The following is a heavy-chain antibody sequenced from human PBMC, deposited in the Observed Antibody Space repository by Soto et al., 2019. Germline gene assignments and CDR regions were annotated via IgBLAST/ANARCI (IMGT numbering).Heavy chain of an antibody. Sequence: QVQLQESGPGLVKPSETLSLTCTVSGGSVSSGSYYWSWIRQPPGKELEWIGYIYYSGSTNYNPSLKSRVTISVDTSKNQFSLKLSSVTAADTAVYYCASQYYYGSGSLDYWGQGTLVTVSS. J-gene: IGHJ4*02. CDR2: IYYSGST. D-gene: IGHD3-10*01. CDR1: GGSVSSGSYY. CDR3: ASQYYYGSGSLDY. V-gene: IGHV4-61*01.